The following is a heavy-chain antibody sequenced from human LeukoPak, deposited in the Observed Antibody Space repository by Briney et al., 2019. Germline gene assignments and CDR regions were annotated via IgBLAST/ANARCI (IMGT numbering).Heavy chain of an antibody. CDR2: IKQDGSEK. J-gene: IGHJ6*03. Sequence: GGTLRLSCAASGFTFTSYAMSWVRQAPGKGLEWVANIKQDGSEKYYVDSVKGRFTISRDNAKNSLYLQMNSLRAEDTAVYYCARDGATFSGYDWYYYMDVWGKGTTVTVSS. V-gene: IGHV3-7*01. CDR1: GFTFTSYA. CDR3: ARDGATFSGYDWYYYMDV. D-gene: IGHD5-12*01.